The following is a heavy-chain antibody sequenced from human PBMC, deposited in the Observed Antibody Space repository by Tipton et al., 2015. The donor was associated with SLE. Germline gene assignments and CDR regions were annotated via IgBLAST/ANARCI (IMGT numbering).Heavy chain of an antibody. Sequence: QLVQSGVEVKKAGESLKISCKGSGYWIGWVRQKPGKGLEWMGIIYPGDSDTRYSPSFQGQVTISADKSISTAYLQWSSLKASDTAIYYCARHLGPGDRDAFDIWGRGTMVTVSS. CDR3: ARHLGPGDRDAFDI. V-gene: IGHV5-51*01. D-gene: IGHD3-10*01. CDR1: GYW. CDR2: IYPGDSDT. J-gene: IGHJ3*02.